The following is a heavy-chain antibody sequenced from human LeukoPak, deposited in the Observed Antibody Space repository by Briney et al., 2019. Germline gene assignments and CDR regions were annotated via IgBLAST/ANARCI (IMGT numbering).Heavy chain of an antibody. CDR3: TREFGSAFDP. Sequence: SETLSLTCTVSGGSISGYFCSWIRQPPGKGLEWIGYISYSGNTNHNPSLKSRVTISLDTSKNQFSLKVRSVTAADTAVYYCTREFGSAFDPWGQGTLVTVSS. CDR2: ISYSGNT. D-gene: IGHD3-10*01. J-gene: IGHJ5*02. CDR1: GGSISGYF. V-gene: IGHV4-59*01.